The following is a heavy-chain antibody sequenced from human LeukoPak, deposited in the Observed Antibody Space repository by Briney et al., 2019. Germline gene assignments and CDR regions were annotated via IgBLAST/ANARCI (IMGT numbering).Heavy chain of an antibody. Sequence: GGSLRLSCAASGFTFSSYAMSWVRQAPGKGLGWVSAISGSGGSTYYADSVKGRFTISRDNSKNTLYLQMNSLRAEDTAVYYCAPSVSSSPYFDYWGQGTLVTVSS. D-gene: IGHD6-6*01. CDR3: APSVSSSPYFDY. V-gene: IGHV3-23*01. CDR1: GFTFSSYA. J-gene: IGHJ4*02. CDR2: ISGSGGST.